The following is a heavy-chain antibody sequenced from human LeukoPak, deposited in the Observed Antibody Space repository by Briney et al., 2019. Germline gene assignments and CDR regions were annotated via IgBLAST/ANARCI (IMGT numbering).Heavy chain of an antibody. CDR1: GFTFNDAW. J-gene: IGHJ6*02. CDR2: ISYDGSNK. CDR3: AKSDRITIFGVVSYGMDV. D-gene: IGHD3-3*01. V-gene: IGHV3-30*18. Sequence: PGGSLRLSCAASGFTFNDAWMNWVRQAPGKGLEWVAVISYDGSNKYYADSVKGRFTISRDNSKNTLYLQMNSLRAEDTAVYHCAKSDRITIFGVVSYGMDVWGQGTTVTVSS.